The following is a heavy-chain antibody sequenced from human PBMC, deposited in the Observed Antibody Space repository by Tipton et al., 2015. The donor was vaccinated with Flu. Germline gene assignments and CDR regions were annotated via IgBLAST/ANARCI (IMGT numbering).Heavy chain of an antibody. J-gene: IGHJ5*02. D-gene: IGHD1-26*01. Sequence: LRLSCAVYGGSFSGYYWSWIRQSPGKGLEWIGEINQSGRPNYNPSLKNRVTISVDTSKNQFSLSLTSVTAADTALYYCARGSWEVRFDPWGQGTLVTVSS. CDR2: INQSGRP. V-gene: IGHV4-34*01. CDR1: GGSFSGYY. CDR3: ARGSWEVRFDP.